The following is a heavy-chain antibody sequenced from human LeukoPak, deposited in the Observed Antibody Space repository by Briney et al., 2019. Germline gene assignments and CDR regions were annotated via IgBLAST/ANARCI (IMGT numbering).Heavy chain of an antibody. CDR3: AKAGYDFWPVIDY. D-gene: IGHD3-3*01. V-gene: IGHV3-9*01. CDR1: GFTFDDYA. Sequence: PGGSLRLSCAASGFTFDDYAMHWVRQAPGKGLEWVSGISWNSGSIGYADSVKGRFTISRDNSKNTLYLQMNSLRAEDTAVYYCAKAGYDFWPVIDYWGQGPLVTVSS. J-gene: IGHJ4*02. CDR2: ISWNSGSI.